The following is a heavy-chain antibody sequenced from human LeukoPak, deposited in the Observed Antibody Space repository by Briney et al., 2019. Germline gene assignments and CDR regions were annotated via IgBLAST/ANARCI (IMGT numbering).Heavy chain of an antibody. Sequence: GGSLRLSCAASGFTFSNYGLTWVRQAPGKGLQWVSTISGSGGSTFYADSVKGRFTISRDNSKYTLYLQVNSLRAEDTALYYCAKKLNSSYYYGMDVWGQGTTVTVSS. D-gene: IGHD3-22*01. J-gene: IGHJ6*02. CDR1: GFTFSNYG. CDR3: AKKLNSSYYYGMDV. CDR2: ISGSGGST. V-gene: IGHV3-23*01.